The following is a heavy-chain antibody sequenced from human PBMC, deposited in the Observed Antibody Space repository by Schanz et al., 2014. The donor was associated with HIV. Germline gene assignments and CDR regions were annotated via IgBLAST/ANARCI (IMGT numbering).Heavy chain of an antibody. CDR3: GTYNYGSGHDY. CDR2: ISTGGERT. V-gene: IGHV3-23*01. Sequence: EEHLLESGGDLLQPGGSLRLSCVASGFPFSNFAMSWVRQDPGRGLEWVSAISTGGERTFYADSVKGRFTISRDNSKNTLYLQMNSLRAEDTAIYHCGTYNYGSGHDYWGQGTLVTLSS. D-gene: IGHD3-10*01. J-gene: IGHJ4*02. CDR1: GFPFSNFA.